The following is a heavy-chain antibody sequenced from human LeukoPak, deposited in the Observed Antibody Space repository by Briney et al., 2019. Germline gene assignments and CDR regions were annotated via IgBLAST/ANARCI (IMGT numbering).Heavy chain of an antibody. D-gene: IGHD6-6*01. Sequence: GGSLRLSCAASGFTFSSYWMSWVRQAPGKGLVWVSRINGDGSSTSDADSVKGRFTISRDNDKNTLYLQMNSLSAEDTAVYYCARGYSSSYRIDYWGQGTLVTVSS. V-gene: IGHV3-74*01. CDR1: GFTFSSYW. CDR2: INGDGSST. CDR3: ARGYSSSYRIDY. J-gene: IGHJ4*02.